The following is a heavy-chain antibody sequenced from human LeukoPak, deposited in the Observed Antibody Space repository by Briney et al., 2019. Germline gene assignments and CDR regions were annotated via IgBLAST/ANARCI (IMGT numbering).Heavy chain of an antibody. Sequence: GGSLRLSCAASGFTFSSYGMHWVRQAPGKGLEWVAVIWYDGSNKYYADSVKGRFTISRDNSKNTLYLQMNSLRAEDTAVYYCARAGGSSSWYTWLDYWGQGTLVTVSS. J-gene: IGHJ4*02. CDR2: IWYDGSNK. D-gene: IGHD6-13*01. CDR3: ARAGGSSSWYTWLDY. CDR1: GFTFSSYG. V-gene: IGHV3-33*01.